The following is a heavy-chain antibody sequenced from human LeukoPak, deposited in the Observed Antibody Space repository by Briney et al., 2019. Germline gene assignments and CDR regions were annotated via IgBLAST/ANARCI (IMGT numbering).Heavy chain of an antibody. D-gene: IGHD3-10*01. J-gene: IGHJ3*02. CDR1: GGTFSSYA. V-gene: IGHV1-69*13. CDR2: IIPIFGTA. CDR3: ARDARGAAVADDAFDI. Sequence: ASVKVSCKASGGTFSSYAISWVRQAPGQGLEWMGGIIPIFGTANYAQKFQGRVTITADESTSTAYMELSSLRSEDTAVYYCARDARGAAVADDAFDIWGQGTMVTVS.